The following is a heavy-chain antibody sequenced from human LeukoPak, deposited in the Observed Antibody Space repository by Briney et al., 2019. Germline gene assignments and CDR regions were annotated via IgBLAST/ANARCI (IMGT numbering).Heavy chain of an antibody. CDR2: IYYSGST. V-gene: IGHV4-59*01. Sequence: AETLSLTCTVSGGSISSYYWSWIRQPPGKGLEWIGYIYYSGSTNYNPSLKSRVTISVDTSKNQFSLKLSSVTAADTAVYYCARDKGLDAFDIWGQGTMVTVSS. CDR3: ARDKGLDAFDI. CDR1: GGSISSYY. J-gene: IGHJ3*02.